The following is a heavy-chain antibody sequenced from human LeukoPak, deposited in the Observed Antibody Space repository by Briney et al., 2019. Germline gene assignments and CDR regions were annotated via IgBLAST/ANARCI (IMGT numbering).Heavy chain of an antibody. Sequence: GGSLRLSCAASGFTFSSYSMNWVRQAPGKGLEWVSSICSSSSYTYYVDSVKGRFTISRDNAKKSLYLQMSRLRAEDTAVYYCARESSGLGPEYFQHWGQGTLVTVSS. CDR1: GFTFSSYS. CDR3: ARESSGLGPEYFQH. V-gene: IGHV3-21*01. D-gene: IGHD3-22*01. J-gene: IGHJ1*01. CDR2: ICSSSSYT.